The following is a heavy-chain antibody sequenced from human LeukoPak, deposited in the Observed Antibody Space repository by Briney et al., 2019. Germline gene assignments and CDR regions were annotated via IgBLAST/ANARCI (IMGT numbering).Heavy chain of an antibody. J-gene: IGHJ4*02. CDR3: ARGKQQLAPFDY. D-gene: IGHD6-13*01. CDR2: INPNSGGT. CDR1: GYTFTGYH. Sequence: ASVKVSCKASGYTFTGYHMHWVRQAPGQGLEWMGWINPNSGGTNYAQKFQGRVTMTRDTSISTAYMELSRLRSGDTAVYYCARGKQQLAPFDYWGQGTLVTVSS. V-gene: IGHV1-2*02.